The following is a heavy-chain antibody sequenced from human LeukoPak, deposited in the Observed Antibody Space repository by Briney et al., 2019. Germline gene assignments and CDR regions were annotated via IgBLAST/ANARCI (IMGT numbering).Heavy chain of an antibody. Sequence: SETLSLTCTVSGGSISSYYWSWIRQPPGKGLEWIGYIYYSGSTNYNPSLKSRVTISVDTSKNQFSLKLSSVTAADTAVYYCARHIKSKYYYYGMDVWGQGTTVTVSS. V-gene: IGHV4-59*08. CDR2: IYYSGST. CDR3: ARHIKSKYYYYGMDV. D-gene: IGHD3-10*01. CDR1: GGSISSYY. J-gene: IGHJ6*02.